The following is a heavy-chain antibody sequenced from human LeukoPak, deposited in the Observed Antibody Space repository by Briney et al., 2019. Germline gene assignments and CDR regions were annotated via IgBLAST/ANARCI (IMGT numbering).Heavy chain of an antibody. D-gene: IGHD6-19*01. J-gene: IGHJ6*03. Sequence: GGSLRLSCVASGYTFTTYGMSWVRQAPGKGLEWVSGITNNGANTYYADSVKGRFTISRDNAKNSLYLQMNSLRVEDTAVYYCATTLSGWSPPQTSYYSYYMDVWGKGTTVTISS. CDR1: GYTFTTYG. V-gene: IGHV3-23*01. CDR3: ATTLSGWSPPQTSYYSYYMDV. CDR2: ITNNGANT.